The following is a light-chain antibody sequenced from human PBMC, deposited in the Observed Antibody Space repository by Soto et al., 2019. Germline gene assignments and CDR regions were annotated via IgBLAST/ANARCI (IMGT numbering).Light chain of an antibody. V-gene: IGKV3-15*01. Sequence: EIVMTQSPATLSVSPGERATLSCRASPSVSSNLAWYQQKPGQAPRLLIYGASTRATGIPARFSGSGSGTECTLTISRLQSEDFAVYYCQQYNNWPPVYTVGKGNKLEIK. J-gene: IGKJ2*01. CDR3: QQYNNWPPVYT. CDR2: GAS. CDR1: PSVSSN.